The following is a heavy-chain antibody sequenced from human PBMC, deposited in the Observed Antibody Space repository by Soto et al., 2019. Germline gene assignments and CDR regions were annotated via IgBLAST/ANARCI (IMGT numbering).Heavy chain of an antibody. V-gene: IGHV3-53*01. J-gene: IGHJ4*02. Sequence: GYLILSCAASGFTVSSNYMSWVRQAPGKGLEWVSVIYSGGSTYYADSVKGRFTISRDNSKNTLYLQMNSLRAEDTAVYYCATFCSTSCYRGSSXWGQGTFVTVS. CDR1: GFTVSSNY. CDR2: IYSGGST. CDR3: ATFCSTSCYRGSSX. D-gene: IGHD2-2*02.